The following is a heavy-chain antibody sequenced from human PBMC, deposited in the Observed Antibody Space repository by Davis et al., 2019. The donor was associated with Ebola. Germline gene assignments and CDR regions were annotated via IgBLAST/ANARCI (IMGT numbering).Heavy chain of an antibody. CDR2: INYSGRT. V-gene: IGHV4-59*11. CDR3: ARVGGDGSSHLEGLDS. J-gene: IGHJ4*02. Sequence: MPSETLSLTCTVSGGSISSHYWSWVRQPPGKGLEWIADINYSGRTNYNPSPASRVTISIATSKNQFSLNLSSVTAADTAVYYCARVGGDGSSHLEGLDSWGQGTLVTVSS. D-gene: IGHD3-16*01. CDR1: GGSISSHY.